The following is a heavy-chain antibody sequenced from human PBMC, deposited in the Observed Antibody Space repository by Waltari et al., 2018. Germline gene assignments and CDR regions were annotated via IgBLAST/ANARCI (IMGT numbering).Heavy chain of an antibody. J-gene: IGHJ5*02. CDR3: AKDPYDSSGGNWFDP. CDR2: ISGGGGST. CDR1: GFTFSSYA. D-gene: IGHD3-22*01. V-gene: IGHV3-23*01. Sequence: EVQLLESGGGLVQPGGSLRLSCAASGFTFSSYAMSWVRQAPGKGLEWVSAISGGGGSTYSADSVKGRFTISRDNSKNTLYLQMNSLRAEDTAVYYCAKDPYDSSGGNWFDPWGQGTLVTVSS.